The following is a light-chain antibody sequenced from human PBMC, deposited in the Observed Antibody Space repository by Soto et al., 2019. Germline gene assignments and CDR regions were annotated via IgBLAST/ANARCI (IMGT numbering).Light chain of an antibody. CDR3: YSYRSGSAHV. Sequence: QSVLTQPASVPGSPGQSITISCTGTSSDVGGYNRVSWYQQHPDKAPKLIIYEVTNRPSGISNRFSGSKSGDTASLTISGLQAEDEADYYCYSYRSGSAHVFGTATKVTVL. CDR2: EVT. J-gene: IGLJ1*01. CDR1: SSDVGGYNR. V-gene: IGLV2-14*01.